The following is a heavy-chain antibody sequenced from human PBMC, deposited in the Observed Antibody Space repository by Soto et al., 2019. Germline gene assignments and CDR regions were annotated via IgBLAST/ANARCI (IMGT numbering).Heavy chain of an antibody. CDR2: ISGSGGST. D-gene: IGHD4-17*01. CDR3: ARDLDYGSAVDP. V-gene: IGHV3-23*01. Sequence: GGSLRLSCAASGFTFSSYAMSWVRQAPGKGLEWVSAISGSGGSTYYADSVKGRFTISRDNSKNTLYLQMNSLRAEDTAVYYCARDLDYGSAVDPWGQGTLVPVSS. CDR1: GFTFSSYA. J-gene: IGHJ5*02.